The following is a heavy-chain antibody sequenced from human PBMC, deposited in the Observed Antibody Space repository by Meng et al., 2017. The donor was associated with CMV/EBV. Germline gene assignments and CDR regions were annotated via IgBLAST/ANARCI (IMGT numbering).Heavy chain of an antibody. V-gene: IGHV2-5*01. CDR1: GFSLSTSGVG. Sequence: SGPTLVKPTQTLTLTCTFSGFSLSTSGVGVGWIRQPPGKALEWLALIYWNDDKRYSPSLKSRLTITKDTSKNQVVLTMTNMDPVDTATYYCARRLMYQWGHWFDPWGQGTLVTVSS. CDR3: ARRLMYQWGHWFDP. D-gene: IGHD2-8*01. CDR2: IYWNDDK. J-gene: IGHJ5*02.